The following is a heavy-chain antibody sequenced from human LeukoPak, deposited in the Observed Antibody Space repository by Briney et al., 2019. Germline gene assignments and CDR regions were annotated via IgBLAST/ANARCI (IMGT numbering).Heavy chain of an antibody. D-gene: IGHD4-11*01. CDR3: ARGHFTVTPELSY. V-gene: IGHV4-34*01. Sequence: SETLSLTCAVYGGSFCGYYWSWIRQPPGKRLEWIGEINHSGSTNYNPSLKSRVTISVDTSKNQFSLKLSSVTAADTAVYYCARGHFTVTPELSYWGQGTLVTVSS. J-gene: IGHJ4*02. CDR2: INHSGST. CDR1: GGSFCGYY.